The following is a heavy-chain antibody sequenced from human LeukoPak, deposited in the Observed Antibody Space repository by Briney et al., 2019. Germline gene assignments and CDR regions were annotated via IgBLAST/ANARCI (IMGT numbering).Heavy chain of an antibody. Sequence: ASVKVSCKASGYTFTGYYMHWVRQAPGQGLEWMGRINPNSGGTNYAQKFQGRVTMTRDTSISTAYMELSRLRCDVRAVYCFLGQPGSTPWGQGTLVTVSS. CDR1: GYTFTGYY. CDR3: LGQPGSTP. V-gene: IGHV1-2*06. D-gene: IGHD1-26*01. CDR2: INPNSGGT. J-gene: IGHJ5*02.